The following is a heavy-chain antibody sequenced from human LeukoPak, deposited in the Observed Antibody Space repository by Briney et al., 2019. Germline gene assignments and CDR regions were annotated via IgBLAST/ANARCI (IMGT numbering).Heavy chain of an antibody. V-gene: IGHV3-23*01. CDR3: ADLGTTYYYDRSTY. CDR2: ISSSGGSP. CDR1: GFSFSSYA. Sequence: GGSLRLSCAASGFSFSSYAMSWVRQAPGKGLEWVSGISSSGGSPYYADSVQGRFTISRDNPKNTLFLQMTGLRAEDTAVYYCADLGTTYYYDRSTYWGQGTLVAVSS. D-gene: IGHD3-22*01. J-gene: IGHJ4*02.